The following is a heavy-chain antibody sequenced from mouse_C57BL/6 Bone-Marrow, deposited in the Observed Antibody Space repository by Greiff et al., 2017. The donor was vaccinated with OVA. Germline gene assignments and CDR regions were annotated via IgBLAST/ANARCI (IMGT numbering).Heavy chain of an antibody. Sequence: VQRVESGAELVRPGASVKLSCKASGYTFTDYYINWVKQRPGQGLEWIARIYPGSGNTYYNEKFKGKATLTAEKSSSTAYMQLSSLTSEDSAVYLFARRWDSNYCWYFGGWGTGATVTDAS. V-gene: IGHV1-76*01. CDR3: ARRWDSNYCWYFGG. J-gene: IGHJ1*03. CDR2: IYPGSGNT. CDR1: GYTFTDYY. D-gene: IGHD2-5*01.